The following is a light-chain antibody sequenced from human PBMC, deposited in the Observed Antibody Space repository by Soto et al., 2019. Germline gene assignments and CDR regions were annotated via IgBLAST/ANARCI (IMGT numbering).Light chain of an antibody. CDR1: QGIGNS. CDR2: AAS. Sequence: DIQMTQSPSSLSASVGDRVTITCRASQGIGNSLAWYQQQPGKVPKLLIYAASTLQSGVPSRFSGSGSGTDFTLTISSLQPEDGATYFCQGLTSVPPVPCGPGTKVNL. V-gene: IGKV1-27*01. CDR3: QGLTSVPPVP. J-gene: IGKJ3*01.